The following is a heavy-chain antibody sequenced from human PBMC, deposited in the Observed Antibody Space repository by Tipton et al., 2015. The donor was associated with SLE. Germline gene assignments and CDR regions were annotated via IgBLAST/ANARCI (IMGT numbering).Heavy chain of an antibody. D-gene: IGHD3-16*02. CDR1: GGSSSGYY. Sequence: LRLSCAVYGGSSSGYYWSWIRQSAGKGLEWIGDIHDGGSSYYNPSLKSRVTISVDTPKNQISLNLTSVTAADTAVYYCARGRVNYIRGSYRPSSFDYWGQGTQVTVSS. V-gene: IGHV4-34*01. CDR2: IHDGGSS. J-gene: IGHJ4*02. CDR3: ARGRVNYIRGSYRPSSFDY.